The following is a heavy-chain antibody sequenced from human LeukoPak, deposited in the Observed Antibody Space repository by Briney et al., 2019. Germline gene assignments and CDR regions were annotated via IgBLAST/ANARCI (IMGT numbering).Heavy chain of an antibody. V-gene: IGHV1-8*01. J-gene: IGHJ4*02. D-gene: IGHD2-2*01. CDR3: ARDREEYCSSTSCSFDY. Sequence: ASVKVSCKASGYTFTSYDINWVRQATGQGLEWMGWMNPNSGNTGYAQKFQGRVTMTRNTSISTAYMELSSLRSEDTAVYYCARDREEYCSSTSCSFDYWGQGTLVTVSS. CDR1: GYTFTSYD. CDR2: MNPNSGNT.